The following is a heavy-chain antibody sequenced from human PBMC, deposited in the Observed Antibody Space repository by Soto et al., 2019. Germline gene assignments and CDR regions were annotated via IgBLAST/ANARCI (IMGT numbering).Heavy chain of an antibody. Sequence: QITLKESGPTLVNPTQTLTLTCTFSGFSLSTSGVGVGWIRQPPGKALEWLALIYWADDKPSSPSLKGRLTIAQDTSKAQVVLTMTNMDPVDTATYYGAHKVRQVTIFGVVIRGSYYFGYWGQGTLVTVSS. CDR1: GFSLSTSGVG. V-gene: IGHV2-5*02. CDR3: AHKVRQVTIFGVVIRGSYYFGY. CDR2: IYWADDK. J-gene: IGHJ4*02. D-gene: IGHD3-3*01.